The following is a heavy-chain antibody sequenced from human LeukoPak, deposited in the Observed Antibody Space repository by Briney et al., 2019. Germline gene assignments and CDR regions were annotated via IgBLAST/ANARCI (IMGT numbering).Heavy chain of an antibody. D-gene: IGHD3-10*01. CDR1: GGTFSSYA. V-gene: IGHV1-69*13. CDR3: AREGDYYGSSRTDY. CDR2: IIPIFGTA. J-gene: IGHJ4*02. Sequence: SAKVSCKASGGTFSSYAISWVRQAPGQGLEWMGGIIPIFGTANYAQKFQGRVTITADESTSTAYMELSSLRSEDTAVYYCAREGDYYGSSRTDYWDQGTLVTVSS.